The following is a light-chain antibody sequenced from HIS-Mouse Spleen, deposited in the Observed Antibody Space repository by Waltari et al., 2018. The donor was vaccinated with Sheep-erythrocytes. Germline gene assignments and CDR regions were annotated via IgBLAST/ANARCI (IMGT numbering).Light chain of an antibody. J-gene: IGLJ1*01. CDR3: CSYAGSYNHV. Sequence: QSALTQPRSVSGSPGQSVTISCTGTSSDVGGYNYVSWYQQHPGQAPKLMIYDVSKRPSGVPGRFSGSKSGNTASLTISGLQAEDEADYYCCSYAGSYNHVFATGTKVTVL. CDR1: SSDVGGYNY. V-gene: IGLV2-11*01. CDR2: DVS.